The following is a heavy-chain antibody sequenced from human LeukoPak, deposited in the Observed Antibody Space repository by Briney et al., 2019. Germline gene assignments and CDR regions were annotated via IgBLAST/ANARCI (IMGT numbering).Heavy chain of an antibody. J-gene: IGHJ3*02. CDR2: IYYSGST. V-gene: IGHV4-59*12. CDR1: GGSSSNYY. CDR3: ARSNYVWGSYRPRQSDAFDI. D-gene: IGHD3-16*02. Sequence: SETLSLTCSVSGGSSSNYYWSWIRQPPGRGLEWIGYIYYSGSTNSNASLKSRVTIFVDPSKNQFSLRLSSVTAADTAVYYCARSNYVWGSYRPRQSDAFDIWGQGTMVTVSS.